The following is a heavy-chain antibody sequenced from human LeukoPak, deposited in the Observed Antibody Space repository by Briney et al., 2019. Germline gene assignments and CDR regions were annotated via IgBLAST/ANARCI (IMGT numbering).Heavy chain of an antibody. V-gene: IGHV4-59*01. CDR2: IYYSGST. CDR1: GGSIGSYY. Sequence: SETLSLTCTISGGSIGSYYWTWIRQPPGKGLEWIGYIYYSGSTNYNPSLKSRVTISVDTSKNQFSLKLSSVTAADTAVYYCARGLTVTTGNGMDVWGQGTTVTVSS. J-gene: IGHJ6*02. CDR3: ARGLTVTTGNGMDV. D-gene: IGHD4-11*01.